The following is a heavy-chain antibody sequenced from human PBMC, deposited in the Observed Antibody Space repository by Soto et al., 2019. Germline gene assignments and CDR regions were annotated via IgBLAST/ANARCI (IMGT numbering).Heavy chain of an antibody. J-gene: IGHJ5*01. D-gene: IGHD1-26*01. V-gene: IGHV3-23*01. Sequence: GGSLRLCCVVSGLNFRSHDMNWVRQPPGKGLEYVSNINFAGTSTSYADAVKGRFAISRDNSQNTVYLEMNHLRPEDTAIYYCAVDPIWEWVYSWGPGTLVTVSS. CDR2: INFAGTST. CDR1: GLNFRSHD. CDR3: AVDPIWEWVYS.